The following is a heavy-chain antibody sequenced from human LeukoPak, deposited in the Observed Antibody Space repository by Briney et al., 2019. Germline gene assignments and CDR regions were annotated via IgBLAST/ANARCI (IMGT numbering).Heavy chain of an antibody. D-gene: IGHD6-13*01. J-gene: IGHJ6*03. CDR1: GFTFRSYG. V-gene: IGHV3-30*18. CDR2: ISYDGSKK. CDR3: AKDGVDSSSQYYYYYYYMDV. Sequence: PGRSLRLSCAASGFTFRSYGMHWVRQAPGKGLEWVAVISYDGSKKYYADSEKGRFTISRDNSKNTLYLQMNSLRAEDTAVYYCAKDGVDSSSQYYYYYYYMDVWGKGTTVTVSS.